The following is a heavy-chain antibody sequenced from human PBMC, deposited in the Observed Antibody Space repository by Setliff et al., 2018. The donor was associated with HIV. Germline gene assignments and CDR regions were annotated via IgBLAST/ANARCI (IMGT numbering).Heavy chain of an antibody. J-gene: IGHJ5*02. CDR3: ARVPVAGANWFDP. Sequence: ETLSLTCSVSGVSINRTDHYWGWIRQSPGKRLEWIGSVSQSGSTYYNPSLKGRITISVDRSKNLFSLKLISVTAADQGVYYCARVPVAGANWFDPWGLGTLVTAPQ. CDR1: GVSINRTDHY. V-gene: IGHV4-39*01. D-gene: IGHD2-21*01. CDR2: VSQSGST.